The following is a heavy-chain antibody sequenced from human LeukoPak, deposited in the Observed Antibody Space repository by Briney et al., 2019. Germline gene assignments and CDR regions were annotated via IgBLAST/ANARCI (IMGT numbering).Heavy chain of an antibody. D-gene: IGHD6-19*01. Sequence: SETLSLTCTVSGGSISSYYWSWIRQPPGKGLEWIGYISYSGSTNYNPSLKSRVTISVDTSKNQFSLKLSSVTAADTAVYYCARGRQQWLVRWGQGTLVTVSS. CDR3: ARGRQQWLVR. J-gene: IGHJ4*02. CDR1: GGSISSYY. V-gene: IGHV4-59*01. CDR2: ISYSGST.